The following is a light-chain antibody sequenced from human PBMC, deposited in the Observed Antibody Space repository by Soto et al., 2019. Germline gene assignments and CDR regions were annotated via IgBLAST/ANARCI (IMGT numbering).Light chain of an antibody. J-gene: IGKJ5*01. CDR2: GVS. CDR1: QSVARN. Sequence: EIVMTQSPATLSVSPGERATLSCRASQSVARNLAWYQQKPGQAPRLLIYGVSTRATGIPARFSGSGSGTEFTLTISSLQSEDFAVYYCQQYYNWPITFGQGTRLEIK. CDR3: QQYYNWPIT. V-gene: IGKV3-15*01.